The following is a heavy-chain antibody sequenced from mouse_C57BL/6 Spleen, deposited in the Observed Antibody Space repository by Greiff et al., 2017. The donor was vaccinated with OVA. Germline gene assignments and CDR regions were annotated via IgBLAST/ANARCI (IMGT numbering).Heavy chain of an antibody. Sequence: QVQLKESGPELVKPGASVKISCKASGYAFSSSWMNWVKQRPGKGLEWIGRIYPGDGDTNYNGKFKGNATLTADKSSSPAYMPLSSLTSEDSAVYFCARGNYVGFDYWGQGTTLTVSS. V-gene: IGHV1-82*01. CDR1: GYAFSSSW. CDR3: ARGNYVGFDY. J-gene: IGHJ2*01. CDR2: IYPGDGDT. D-gene: IGHD2-1*01.